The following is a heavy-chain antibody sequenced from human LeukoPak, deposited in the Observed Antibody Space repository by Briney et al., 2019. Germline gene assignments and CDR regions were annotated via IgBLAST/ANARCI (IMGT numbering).Heavy chain of an antibody. CDR2: IYSGGST. V-gene: IGHV3-53*01. CDR1: GFTVSSNY. CDR3: AREKLVQGVIIGLDY. D-gene: IGHD3-10*01. Sequence: GGSLRLSCAASGFTVSSNYMSWVRQAPGKGLGWVSVIYSGGSTYYADSVKGRFTISRDNSKNTLYLQMNSLRAEDTAMYYCAREKLVQGVIIGLDYWGQGTLVTVSS. J-gene: IGHJ4*02.